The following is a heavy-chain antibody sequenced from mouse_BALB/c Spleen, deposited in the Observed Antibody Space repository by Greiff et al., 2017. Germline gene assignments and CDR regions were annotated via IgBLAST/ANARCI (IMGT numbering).Heavy chain of an antibody. J-gene: IGHJ1*01. Sequence: QVQLKESGAELVRPGVSVKISCKGSGYTFTDYAMHWVKQSHAKSLEWIGVISTYYGDASYNQKFKGKATMTVDKSSSTAYMELARLTSEDSAIYYCARYDGYFDVWGAGTTVTVSS. D-gene: IGHD2-14*01. V-gene: IGHV1S137*01. CDR3: ARYDGYFDV. CDR2: ISTYYGDA. CDR1: GYTFTDYA.